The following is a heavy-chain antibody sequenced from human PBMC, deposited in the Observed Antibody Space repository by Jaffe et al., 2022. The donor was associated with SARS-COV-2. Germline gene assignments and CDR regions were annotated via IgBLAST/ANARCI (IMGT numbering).Heavy chain of an antibody. CDR3: ARNIMITFGGVIVQSTPFDY. Sequence: QLQLQESGPGLVKPSETLSLTCTVSGGSISSSSYYWGWIRQPPGKGLEWIGSIYYSGSTYYNPSLKSRVTISVDTSKNQFSLKLSSVTAADTAVYYCARNIMITFGGVIVQSTPFDYWGQGTLVTVSS. CDR1: GGSISSSSYY. CDR2: IYYSGST. D-gene: IGHD3-16*02. J-gene: IGHJ4*02. V-gene: IGHV4-39*01.